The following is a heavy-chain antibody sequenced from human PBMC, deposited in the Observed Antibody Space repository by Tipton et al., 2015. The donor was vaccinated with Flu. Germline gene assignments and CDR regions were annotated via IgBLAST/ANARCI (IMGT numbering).Heavy chain of an antibody. J-gene: IGHJ5*02. V-gene: IGHV4-39*01. CDR1: GASIRGSPDY. CDR2: IFYTGTA. Sequence: TLSLTCSVSGASIRGSPDYWAWIRQTPGKGLEWIGSIFYTGTAEYNSSLKSRVTLSRDTSKNQFSLKLNSVTTADTGVYFCARHLAAFGTLMYFDPWGQGSQVTVSS. D-gene: IGHD6-13*01. CDR3: ARHLAAFGTLMYFDP.